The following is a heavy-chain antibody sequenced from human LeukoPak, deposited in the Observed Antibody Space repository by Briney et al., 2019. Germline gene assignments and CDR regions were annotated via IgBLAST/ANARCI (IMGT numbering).Heavy chain of an antibody. V-gene: IGHV3-73*01. CDR1: GFTFSGSA. J-gene: IGHJ4*02. CDR3: TRPSFDSSVSGVVY. CDR2: IRSKANNYAP. D-gene: IGHD3-22*01. Sequence: SGGSLRLSCATSGFTFSGSAIHWVRQASGKGLEWGGRIRSKANNYAPTDVASVRGRFAISRDDSKNTAYLQMNSLKTEDTAVYYCTRPSFDSSVSGVVYWGQGTLVTVSS.